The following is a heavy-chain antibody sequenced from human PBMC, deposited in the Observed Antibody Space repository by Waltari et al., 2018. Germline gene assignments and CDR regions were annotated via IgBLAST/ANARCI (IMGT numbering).Heavy chain of an antibody. V-gene: IGHV1-46*01. CDR3: ARGGVVVVVAAPLGY. Sequence: QVQLVQSGAEVKKPGASVKVSCKASGYTFTSYYMHWVRQAPGQGLEWMGIINPSGGSTSYEQKFQGRVTMTRDTSTSTVYMELSSLRSEDTAVYYCARGGVVVVVAAPLGYWGQGTLVTVSS. D-gene: IGHD2-15*01. CDR1: GYTFTSYY. CDR2: INPSGGST. J-gene: IGHJ4*02.